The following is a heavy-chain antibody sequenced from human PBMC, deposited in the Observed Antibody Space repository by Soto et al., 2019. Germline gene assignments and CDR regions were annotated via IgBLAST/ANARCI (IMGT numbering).Heavy chain of an antibody. Sequence: EVQLVESGGGLVQPGGSLRVSCAASGFTLSRYSMNWVRQAPGKGLEWLSYIDSSSKTIYYADSVKGRFIISRDNAKNSLHLQMNSLRDDDTAVYYCARGGVATIFGDSWGQGTLVTVSS. CDR2: IDSSSKTI. D-gene: IGHD5-12*01. V-gene: IGHV3-48*02. CDR3: ARGGVATIFGDS. CDR1: GFTLSRYS. J-gene: IGHJ4*02.